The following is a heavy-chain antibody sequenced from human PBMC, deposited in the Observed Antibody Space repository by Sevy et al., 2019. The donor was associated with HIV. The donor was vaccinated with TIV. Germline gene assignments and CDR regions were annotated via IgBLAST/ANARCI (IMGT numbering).Heavy chain of an antibody. CDR2: LAFGCGEI. D-gene: IGHD2-8*01. V-gene: IGHV3-23*01. CDR3: AREGCTKPHDY. CDR1: GFTFSKYS. Sequence: EGSLRLSCAASGFTFSKYSMSWVRQPPGKELEWVSTLAFGCGEINYADSVKGRLTISRDNSKSSVYLQMNILRPEDTAVYYCAREGCTKPHDYWGQGTLVTVSS. J-gene: IGHJ4*02.